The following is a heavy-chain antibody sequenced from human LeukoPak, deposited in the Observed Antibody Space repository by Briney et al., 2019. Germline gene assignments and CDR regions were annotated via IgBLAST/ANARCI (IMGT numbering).Heavy chain of an antibody. J-gene: IGHJ6*03. CDR2: INPNSGGT. Sequence: ASVKVSCKASGYTFTGYYMHWVRQAPGQGLEWMGWINPNSGGTNYAQKFQGRVTMTRDTSISTAYMELSSLRSEDTAVYYCARGAQGTVTPYYMDVWGKGTTVTVSS. D-gene: IGHD4-11*01. CDR1: GYTFTGYY. V-gene: IGHV1-2*02. CDR3: ARGAQGTVTPYYMDV.